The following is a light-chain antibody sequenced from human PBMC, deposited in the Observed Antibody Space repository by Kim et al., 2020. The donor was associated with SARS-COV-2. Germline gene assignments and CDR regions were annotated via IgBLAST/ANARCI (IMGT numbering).Light chain of an antibody. CDR3: AAWDDSLNGVV. V-gene: IGLV1-44*01. CDR2: TNN. J-gene: IGLJ2*01. Sequence: GQRVTLSCSGSSSIIGSNTIHWDQQFPGTAPKLLIYTNNQRASGVPDRFSGAKSGTSASLAISGLQSDDEADYYCAAWDDSLNGVVFGGGTQLTVL. CDR1: SSIIGSNT.